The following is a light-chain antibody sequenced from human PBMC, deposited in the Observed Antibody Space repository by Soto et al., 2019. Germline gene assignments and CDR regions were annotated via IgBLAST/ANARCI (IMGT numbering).Light chain of an antibody. CDR2: AAS. J-gene: IGKJ5*01. V-gene: IGKV1-39*01. CDR3: QQSYSTSIT. CDR1: QSISSY. Sequence: DIQITQSPSSLSASVGDRVTITCRASQSISSYLNWYQQKPGKAPKLLIYAASSLQSGVPSRFSGSGSGTDFTLTISSLQPEDFATYYCQQSYSTSITSGQGTRLEIK.